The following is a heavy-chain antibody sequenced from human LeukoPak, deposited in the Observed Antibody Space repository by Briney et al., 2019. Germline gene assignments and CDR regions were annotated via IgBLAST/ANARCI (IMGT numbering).Heavy chain of an antibody. CDR2: ISAYNGNT. Sequence: ASVKVSCKASGYTFTSYGISWVRQAPGQGLEWMGWISAYNGNTNYAQKLQGRVTMTTDTSTSTAYMELRSLRSDDTAVYYCARVALDVVVAALDYWGQGTLVTVSS. J-gene: IGHJ4*02. V-gene: IGHV1-18*01. D-gene: IGHD2-15*01. CDR3: ARVALDVVVAALDY. CDR1: GYTFTSYG.